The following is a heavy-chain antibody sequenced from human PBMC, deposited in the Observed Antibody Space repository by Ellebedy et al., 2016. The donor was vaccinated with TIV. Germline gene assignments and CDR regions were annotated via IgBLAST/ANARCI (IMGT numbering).Heavy chain of an antibody. CDR3: ARLGVIAAAGASDY. J-gene: IGHJ4*02. CDR2: IRYSGDLM. Sequence: GESLKISCAASGFTFSGYYMSWFRHAPGKGPEWVSSIRYSGDLMYYADSVKGRFTTSRDNAGNSLYLQMNSLRAEDTAVYYCARLGVIAAAGASDYWGQGTLVIVSS. CDR1: GFTFSGYY. V-gene: IGHV3-11*01. D-gene: IGHD6-25*01.